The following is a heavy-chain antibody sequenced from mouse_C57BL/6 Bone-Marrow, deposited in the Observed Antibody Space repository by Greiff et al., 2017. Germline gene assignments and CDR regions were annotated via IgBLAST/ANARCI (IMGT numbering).Heavy chain of an antibody. D-gene: IGHD2-3*01. Sequence: QVQLKESGAELVRPGASVKLSCKASGYTFTDYYINWVKQRPGQGLEWIARIYPGSGNTYYNEKFKGKATLTAEKSSSTAYMQLSSLTSEDSAVYFCARGHDGYYPYFDYWGQGTTLTVSS. CDR1: GYTFTDYY. CDR2: IYPGSGNT. V-gene: IGHV1-76*01. J-gene: IGHJ2*01. CDR3: ARGHDGYYPYFDY.